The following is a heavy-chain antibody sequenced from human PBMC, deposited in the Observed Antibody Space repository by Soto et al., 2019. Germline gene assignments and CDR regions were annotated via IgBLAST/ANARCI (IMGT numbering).Heavy chain of an antibody. CDR3: AGGRDDYNGWKFDL. J-gene: IGHJ2*01. V-gene: IGHV4-59*01. Sequence: SETLSLTCTVSGGSISSYYWSWIRQPPGKGLECIGNIYYSGSPNYSPSLESRVTISEDTSKNQFSLKLSSVTAADTAIYYCAGGRDDYNGWKFDLWGRGTLVTVSS. CDR2: IYYSGSP. D-gene: IGHD4-4*01. CDR1: GGSISSYY.